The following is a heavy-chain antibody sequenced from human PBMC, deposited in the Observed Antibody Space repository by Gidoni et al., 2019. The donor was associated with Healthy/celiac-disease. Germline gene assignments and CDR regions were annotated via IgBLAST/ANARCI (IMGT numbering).Heavy chain of an antibody. D-gene: IGHD2-15*01. CDR1: GGTFSSYA. J-gene: IGHJ4*02. CDR2: IIPILGIA. Sequence: QVQLVQSGAEVKKPGSSVKVSCKASGGTFSSYAISWVRQAPGQGLEWMGRIIPILGIANYAQKFQGRVTITADKSTSTAYMELSSLRSEDTAVYYCASKLTLPLHGYFDYWGQGTLVTVSS. V-gene: IGHV1-69*04. CDR3: ASKLTLPLHGYFDY.